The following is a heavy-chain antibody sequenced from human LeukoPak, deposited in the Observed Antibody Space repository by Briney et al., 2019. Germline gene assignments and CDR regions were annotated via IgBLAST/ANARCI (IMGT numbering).Heavy chain of an antibody. V-gene: IGHV1-8*01. CDR1: GYTFTSYD. CDR3: ARGQPNYDFWSGYYSRHYYYYMDV. D-gene: IGHD3-3*01. Sequence: GASVKVSCKASGYTFTSYDINWVRQATGQGLEWMGWMNPNSGNTGYAKKFQGRVTMTRNTSISTAYMELSSLRSEDTAVYYCARGQPNYDFWSGYYSRHYYYYMDVWGKGTTVTVSS. CDR2: MNPNSGNT. J-gene: IGHJ6*03.